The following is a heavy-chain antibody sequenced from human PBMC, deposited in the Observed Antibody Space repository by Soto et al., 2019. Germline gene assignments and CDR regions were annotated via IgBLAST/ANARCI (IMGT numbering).Heavy chain of an antibody. CDR3: ARDAKVTMGFVVRYYGMDV. V-gene: IGHV3-7*05. J-gene: IGHJ6*02. CDR1: GFTFSSYW. CDR2: IKQDGSEK. D-gene: IGHD4-4*01. Sequence: EVQLVESGGGLVQPGGSLRLSCAASGFTFSSYWMSWVRQAPGKGLEWVANIKQDGSEKYYVDSVKGRFTISRDNAKNSLYLQMNSLRAEDTAVYYCARDAKVTMGFVVRYYGMDVWGQGTTVTVSS.